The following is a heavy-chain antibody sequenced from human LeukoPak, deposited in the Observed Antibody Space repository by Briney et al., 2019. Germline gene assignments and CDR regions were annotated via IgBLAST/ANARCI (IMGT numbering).Heavy chain of an antibody. Sequence: PGGSLRLSCAASGFTFSSYAMSWVRQAPGKGLEWVSAISGSGGSTYYADSVKGRFTISRDNAKNSLYLQMNSLRAEDTAVYYCARDGGYSGYDWFDPWGQGTLVTVSS. CDR3: ARDGGYSGYDWFDP. CDR1: GFTFSSYA. J-gene: IGHJ5*02. D-gene: IGHD5-12*01. CDR2: ISGSGGST. V-gene: IGHV3-23*01.